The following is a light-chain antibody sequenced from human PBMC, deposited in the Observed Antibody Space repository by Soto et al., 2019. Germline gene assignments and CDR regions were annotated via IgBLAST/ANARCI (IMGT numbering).Light chain of an antibody. CDR3: GTWDSCLSAGRV. V-gene: IGLV1-51*02. CDR1: SSNIGNNY. J-gene: IGLJ1*01. Sequence: QSVLTQPPSVSAAPGQKVTISCSGSSSNIGNNYVSWYQQLPGTAPKLLIYENNKRPSGIPDRFSGSKSGTSATLGITGLQTGDEADYYCGTWDSCLSAGRVFVTGTKVTVL. CDR2: ENN.